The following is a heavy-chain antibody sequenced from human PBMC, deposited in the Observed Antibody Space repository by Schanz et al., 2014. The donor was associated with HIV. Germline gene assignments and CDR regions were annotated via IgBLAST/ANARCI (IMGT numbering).Heavy chain of an antibody. V-gene: IGHV3-53*01. CDR3: VRSGHLRSDPVDY. D-gene: IGHD3-16*01. CDR1: GFIVSSNY. Sequence: DVQLVESGGGLIQPGGSLRLSCAASGFIVSSNYMSWVRQAPGKGLEWVSVLYTGDSTYYTDSVKGRFTISRDISKNTLYLQMNSLRAEDTAVYYCVRSGHLRSDPVDYWGQGALVSVSS. CDR2: LYTGDST. J-gene: IGHJ4*02.